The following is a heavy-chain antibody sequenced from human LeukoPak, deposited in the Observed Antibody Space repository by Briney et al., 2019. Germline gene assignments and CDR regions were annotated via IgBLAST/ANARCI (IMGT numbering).Heavy chain of an antibody. D-gene: IGHD3-16*01. CDR3: ARDASMINFDY. V-gene: IGHV7-4-1*02. CDR2: ITTSTGKP. CDR1: GYTFTVYS. Sequence: ATVKVSCNASGYTFTVYSINWLRQAPGQSLEWMGWITTSTGKPTYAQGFTGRFVFSLDTSVSTTYLHINSLKAEDTAVYYCARDASMINFDYWGQGSLVTVSS. J-gene: IGHJ4*02.